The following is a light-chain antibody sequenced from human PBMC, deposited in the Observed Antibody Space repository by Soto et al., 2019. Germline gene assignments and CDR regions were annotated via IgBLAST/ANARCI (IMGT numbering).Light chain of an antibody. V-gene: IGKV3-20*01. CDR2: GAS. CDR1: QSVSSSY. CDR3: QQYGSSPGWT. Sequence: EIVLTQSPGPLSLSPGERATLSCRASQSVSSSYLAWYQQKPGQAPRLLIYGASSRATGIPDRFSGSESGTDFTLTISRLEPEDFAVYYCQQYGSSPGWTFGQGTKVEIK. J-gene: IGKJ1*01.